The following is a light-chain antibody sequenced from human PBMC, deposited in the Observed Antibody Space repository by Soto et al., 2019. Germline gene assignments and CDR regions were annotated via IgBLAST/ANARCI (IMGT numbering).Light chain of an antibody. V-gene: IGKV3D-15*01. Sequence: EIVMTQSPATLSVSPGERSTLSRRASQSVNSNLAWHQQKPGQAPRLLIFGASTRATGIPARFSGSGSGTEFTLTISSLRSEDVAVYYCQQYNNWPITFGQGTRLEIK. CDR3: QQYNNWPIT. CDR1: QSVNSN. CDR2: GAS. J-gene: IGKJ5*01.